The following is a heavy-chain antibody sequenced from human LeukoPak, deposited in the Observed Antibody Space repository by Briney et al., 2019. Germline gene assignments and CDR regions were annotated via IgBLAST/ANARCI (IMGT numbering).Heavy chain of an antibody. D-gene: IGHD2-2*01. CDR1: GFTFSSSA. CDR2: IRYDGSIK. CDR3: ARGLVVVPAVSDY. J-gene: IGHJ4*02. V-gene: IGHV3-30*02. Sequence: PGGSLRLSCAASGFTFSSSAMHWVRQAPGKGLEWVAFIRYDGSIKYYADSVKGRFTISRDNSKNTLYLQMNSLRVEDTAVYYCARGLVVVPAVSDYWGQGTLVTVSS.